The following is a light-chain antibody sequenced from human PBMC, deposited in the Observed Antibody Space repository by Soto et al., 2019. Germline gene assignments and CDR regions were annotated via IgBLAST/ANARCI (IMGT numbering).Light chain of an antibody. V-gene: IGLV3-21*01. Sequence: SYELTQPPSVSVAPEKTATITCGGDNIGINAVHWYQQKPGQAPLLVVYYDSDRPSGIPERFSGSTSGNTATLTISRVEAGDEADYYCQLWKSSRDQGVFGGGTKLTVL. CDR1: NIGINA. CDR2: YDS. CDR3: QLWKSSRDQGV. J-gene: IGLJ3*02.